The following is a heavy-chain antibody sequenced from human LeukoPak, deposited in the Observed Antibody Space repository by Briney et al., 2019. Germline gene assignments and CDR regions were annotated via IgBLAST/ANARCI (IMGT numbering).Heavy chain of an antibody. CDR1: GFTFSGYG. Sequence: GGSLRLSCAASGFTFSGYGLTWVRQAPGKGLEWVSSISNTGSYTYYLDSVKGRFTISRDNAKNSLYLQMNSLRAEDTAVYYCARDASILYSGSYYLDSWGQGTLVIVSS. CDR2: ISNTGSYT. V-gene: IGHV3-21*04. J-gene: IGHJ4*02. D-gene: IGHD5-12*01. CDR3: ARDASILYSGSYYLDS.